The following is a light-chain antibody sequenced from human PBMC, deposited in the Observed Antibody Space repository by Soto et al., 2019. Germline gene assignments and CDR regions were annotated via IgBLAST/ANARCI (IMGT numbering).Light chain of an antibody. CDR3: QQYDTLPPYT. CDR2: DAS. CDR1: QDISNY. Sequence: DIQMTQSPSSLSASVGDRVTITCQASQDISNYLNWYQQKPGKAPKLLIYDASTLKTGVPSRFSGSGSGTDFAFTISSLQPEDIATYYCQQYDTLPPYTFGQRTQLAIK. V-gene: IGKV1-33*01. J-gene: IGKJ2*01.